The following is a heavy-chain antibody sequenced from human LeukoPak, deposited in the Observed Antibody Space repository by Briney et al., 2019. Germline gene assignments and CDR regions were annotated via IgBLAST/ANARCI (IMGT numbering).Heavy chain of an antibody. CDR2: ISSSGSTI. D-gene: IGHD3-22*01. CDR1: GFTFSSYE. J-gene: IGHJ6*03. CDR3: ARGTIADYYDSSGYSYYYHYYMDV. Sequence: GGSLRLSCAASGFTFSSYEMNWVRQAPGKGLEWVSYISSSGSTIYYADSVKGRFTISRDNAKNSLYLQMNSLRAEDTAVYYCARGTIADYYDSSGYSYYYHYYMDVWGKGTTVTISS. V-gene: IGHV3-48*03.